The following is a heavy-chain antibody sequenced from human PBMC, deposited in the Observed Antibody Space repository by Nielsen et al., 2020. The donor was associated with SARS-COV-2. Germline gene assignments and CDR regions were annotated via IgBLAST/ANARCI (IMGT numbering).Heavy chain of an antibody. Sequence: SVKVSCKASGGTFSSYAISWVRQAPGQGLEWMGGIIPIFGTANYAQKFQGRVTITADESTSTAYMELSSLRSEDTAVYYCARISSGWYGYYYYGMDVWGQGTTVTVSS. CDR1: GGTFSSYA. CDR3: ARISSGWYGYYYYGMDV. V-gene: IGHV1-69*13. J-gene: IGHJ6*02. D-gene: IGHD6-19*01. CDR2: IIPIFGTA.